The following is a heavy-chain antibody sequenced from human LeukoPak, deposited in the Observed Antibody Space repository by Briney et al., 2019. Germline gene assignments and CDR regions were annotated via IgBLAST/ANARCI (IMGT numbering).Heavy chain of an antibody. V-gene: IGHV4-39*01. CDR1: GGSISSSSYY. Sequence: SETLSLTCTVSGGSISSSSYYWGWTRQPPGKGLEWIGSIYYSGSTYYNPSLKSRVTISVDTSKNQFSLKLSSVTAADTAVYYCGGYGYNYYDDWGQGTLVTVSS. J-gene: IGHJ4*02. CDR3: GGYGYNYYDD. CDR2: IYYSGST. D-gene: IGHD5-24*01.